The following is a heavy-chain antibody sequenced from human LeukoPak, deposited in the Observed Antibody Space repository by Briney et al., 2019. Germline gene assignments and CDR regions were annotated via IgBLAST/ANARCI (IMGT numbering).Heavy chain of an antibody. CDR2: IYYSGST. CDR1: GGSISSSSYY. Sequence: PSETLSLTCTVSGGSISSSSYYWGWIRQHPGKGLEWIGGIYYSGSTYYNPSLKSRVTISVDTSKNQFSLKLSSVTAADTAVYYCARHNDFFPPSGDFDYWGQGTLVTVSS. D-gene: IGHD3-3*01. V-gene: IGHV4-39*01. CDR3: ARHNDFFPPSGDFDY. J-gene: IGHJ4*02.